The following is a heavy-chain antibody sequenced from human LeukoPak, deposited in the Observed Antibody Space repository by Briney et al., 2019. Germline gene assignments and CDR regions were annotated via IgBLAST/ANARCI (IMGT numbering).Heavy chain of an antibody. J-gene: IGHJ5*02. CDR1: GGSINNYY. Sequence: SETLSLTCSVSGGSINNYYWSWIRQPPWKGLEWIAYIYYSGSTNYNPSLKSRVTISVDTSKNQFSLKLSAVTAADTAVYYCARDASRDGYNRDYNWFDPWGQGTLVTVSS. CDR3: ARDASRDGYNRDYNWFDP. D-gene: IGHD5-24*01. V-gene: IGHV4-59*01. CDR2: IYYSGST.